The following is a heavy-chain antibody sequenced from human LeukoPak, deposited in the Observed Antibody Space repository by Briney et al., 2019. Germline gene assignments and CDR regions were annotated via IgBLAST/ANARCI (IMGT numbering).Heavy chain of an antibody. CDR2: ISGSGGST. J-gene: IGHJ4*02. D-gene: IGHD3-9*01. CDR1: GFTFSSYA. V-gene: IGHV3-23*01. Sequence: PGGSLRLSCAASGFTFSSYAVSWVRQAPGKGLEWDSAISGSGGSTYYADTAKGRFTISRHNSTNTQQLQMNNPTAEDTAVYFCAKGSGYDTDFDYWGQGTLVAVSS. CDR3: AKGSGYDTDFDY.